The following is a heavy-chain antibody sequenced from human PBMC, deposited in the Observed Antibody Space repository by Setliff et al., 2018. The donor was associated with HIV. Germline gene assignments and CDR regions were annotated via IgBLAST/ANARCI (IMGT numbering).Heavy chain of an antibody. D-gene: IGHD3-3*01. CDR1: GASITSHY. V-gene: IGHV4-59*03. J-gene: IGHJ4*01. CDR3: APGEGVASTYYHD. Sequence: ASETLSLTCTVSGASITSHYWSWIRQSPGRELEWIGYIYSTGSTNYNPSLQSRATILMDLSRNQLSLHLASVTTADTAVYFCAPGEGVASTYYHDWGQGTQVTVSS. CDR2: IYSTGST.